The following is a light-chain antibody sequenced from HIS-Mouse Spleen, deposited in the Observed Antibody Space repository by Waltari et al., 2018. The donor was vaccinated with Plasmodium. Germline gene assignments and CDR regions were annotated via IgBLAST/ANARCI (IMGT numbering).Light chain of an antibody. V-gene: IGLV2-11*01. Sequence: QSALTQPRSVSGSPGQSVTISCTGTSSDVGGYNHVSWYQQHPGKAPKLMIYDVSKRPSGVPDRFSGSKSGNTAALTISGLHAEDESDYYCCSYAGSYTYVFGTGTKVTVL. CDR3: CSYAGSYTYV. CDR1: SSDVGGYNH. J-gene: IGLJ1*01. CDR2: DVS.